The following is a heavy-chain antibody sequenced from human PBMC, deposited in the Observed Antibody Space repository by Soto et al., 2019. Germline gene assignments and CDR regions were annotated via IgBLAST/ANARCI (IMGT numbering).Heavy chain of an antibody. J-gene: IGHJ3*02. CDR2: IYYSGST. Sequence: SETLSLTCTVSGGSISSYYWSWIRQPPGKGLEWIGYIYYSGSTNYNPSLKSRVTISVDTSKNQFSLKLSSVTAADTAVYYCASNIYDFWRGYLDNAFDIWGQATMVTVSS. CDR1: GGSISSYY. V-gene: IGHV4-59*08. D-gene: IGHD3-3*01. CDR3: ASNIYDFWRGYLDNAFDI.